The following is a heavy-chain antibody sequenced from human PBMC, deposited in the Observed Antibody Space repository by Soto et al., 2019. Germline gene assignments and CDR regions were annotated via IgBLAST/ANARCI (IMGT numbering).Heavy chain of an antibody. CDR3: AKDIRKRDGYNWGYFDY. V-gene: IGHV3-9*01. CDR1: GFTFDDYA. D-gene: IGHD5-12*01. Sequence: EVLLVESGGGLVQPGRSLRLSCAASGFTFDDYAMHWVRQAPGKGLEWVSGITWNSGNIGYADSVKGRFTISRDNAKNSLYLQMNSLRAEDTAFYYCAKDIRKRDGYNWGYFDYWGQGTLVTVS. J-gene: IGHJ4*02. CDR2: ITWNSGNI.